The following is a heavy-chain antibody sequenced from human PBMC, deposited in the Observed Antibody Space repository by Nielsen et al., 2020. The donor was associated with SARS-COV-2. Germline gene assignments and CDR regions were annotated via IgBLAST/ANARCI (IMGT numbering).Heavy chain of an antibody. CDR1: GYSSGYSFTTYW. CDR2: VYPGDSDT. Sequence: GESLKISCKGSGYSSGYSFTTYWIACVRQMPGKGLEWMGIVYPGDSDTRYSPSFQGQVIISVDKATTTAYLQWSALKASDTAIYYCARQPSDYYGMDVWGQGTTVTVSS. J-gene: IGHJ6*02. V-gene: IGHV5-51*01. CDR3: ARQPSDYYGMDV.